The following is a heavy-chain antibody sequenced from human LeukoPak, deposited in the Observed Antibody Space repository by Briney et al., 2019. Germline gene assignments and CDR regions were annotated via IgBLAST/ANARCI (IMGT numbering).Heavy chain of an antibody. Sequence: PSETLSLTCTVSGGSISSHYWSWIRQPPGKGLEWIGYIYYSGSTNYNPSLKSRVTISVDTSKNQFSLKLSSVTAADTAVYYCARTSGWFDPWGQRTLVTVSS. CDR3: ARTSGWFDP. V-gene: IGHV4-59*11. D-gene: IGHD2-2*01. CDR2: IYYSGST. CDR1: GGSISSHY. J-gene: IGHJ5*02.